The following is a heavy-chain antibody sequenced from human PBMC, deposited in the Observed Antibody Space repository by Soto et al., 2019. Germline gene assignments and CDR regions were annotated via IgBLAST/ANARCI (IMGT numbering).Heavy chain of an antibody. CDR3: ASSSSGYYFPTDY. J-gene: IGHJ4*02. CDR1: GYTFTSYA. D-gene: IGHD3-22*01. Sequence: ASVKVSCKASGYTFTSYAMHWVRQAPGQRLEWMGWINAGNGNTKYSQKFQGRVTITRDTSASTAYMELSSLRSEDTDVYYCASSSSGYYFPTDYWGQGTLVTVS. CDR2: INAGNGNT. V-gene: IGHV1-3*01.